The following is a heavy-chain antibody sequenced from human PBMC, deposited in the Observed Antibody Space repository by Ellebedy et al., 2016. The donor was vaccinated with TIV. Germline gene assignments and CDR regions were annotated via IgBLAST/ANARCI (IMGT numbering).Heavy chain of an antibody. CDR1: GLTFSNYY. V-gene: IGHV3-11*06. J-gene: IGHJ6*02. CDR2: ISTTGTFT. D-gene: IGHD2-2*01. Sequence: PGGSLRLSCAASGLTFSNYYMSWVRQAPGKGLEWLSYISTTGTFTNYSDSVRGRFTISRDNAKNSLYLQMNSLRAEDTAVYYCARAGGIVVVPAPMDVWGQGTTVTVSS. CDR3: ARAGGIVVVPAPMDV.